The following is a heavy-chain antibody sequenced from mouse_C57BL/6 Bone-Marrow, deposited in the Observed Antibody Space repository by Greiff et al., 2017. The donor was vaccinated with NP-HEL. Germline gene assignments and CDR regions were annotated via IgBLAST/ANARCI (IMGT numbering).Heavy chain of an antibody. V-gene: IGHV1-80*01. D-gene: IGHD1-1*01. Sequence: QVQLKQSGAELVKPGASVKISCKASGYAFSSYWMNWVKQRPGKGLEWIGQIYPGDGDTNYNGKFKGKATLTADKSSSTAYMQLSSLTSEDSAVYFCARYYDSSYYFDYWGQGTTLTVSS. CDR2: IYPGDGDT. CDR3: ARYYDSSYYFDY. CDR1: GYAFSSYW. J-gene: IGHJ2*01.